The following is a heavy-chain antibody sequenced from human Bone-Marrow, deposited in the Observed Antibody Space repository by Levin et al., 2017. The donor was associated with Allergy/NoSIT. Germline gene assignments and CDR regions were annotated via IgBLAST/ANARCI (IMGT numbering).Heavy chain of an antibody. CDR2: IGTVGDT. V-gene: IGHV3-13*01. Sequence: GESLKISCVASGFTFSNYDMHWFRQVKGNGLEWVSEIGTVGDTFYSGSAKGRFTISRENAKNSLYLQMNSLTVGDTAVYYCARAKPRTGRYPNNAFDIWGQGTVVTVSS. J-gene: IGHJ3*02. CDR1: GFTFSNYD. CDR3: ARAKPRTGRYPNNAFDI. D-gene: IGHD1-26*01.